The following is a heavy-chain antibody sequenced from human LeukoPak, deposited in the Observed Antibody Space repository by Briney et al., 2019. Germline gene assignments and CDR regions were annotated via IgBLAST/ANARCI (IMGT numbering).Heavy chain of an antibody. CDR3: ARGGCSGGSCYSSWFDP. CDR1: GYSFYDFY. V-gene: IGHV1-2*02. D-gene: IGHD2-15*01. J-gene: IGHJ5*02. Sequence: ASVKVSCKPSGYSFYDFYIHWVRQAPGQGLEWMGWIDPNSGGRNCAQKFQGRVTMTRDTSSTTAYMVLSSLTSDDTAVYYCARGGCSGGSCYSSWFDPWGQGTLVSVSS. CDR2: IDPNSGGR.